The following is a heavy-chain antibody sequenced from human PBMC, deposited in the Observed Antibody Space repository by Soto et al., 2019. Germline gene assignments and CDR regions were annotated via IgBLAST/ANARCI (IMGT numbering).Heavy chain of an antibody. Sequence: ETLSLTCTVSGGPISSDTYYWGWIRQPPEKGPEWIGSMSYSGTTYYNQSLRSRVIMSVDTSKNQFSLKVASVTAADTAVYYCARQRTYFSGSGRFYFDFWGQGILVTVSS. CDR1: GGPISSDTYY. CDR2: MSYSGTT. CDR3: ARQRTYFSGSGRFYFDF. J-gene: IGHJ4*02. V-gene: IGHV4-39*01. D-gene: IGHD3-10*01.